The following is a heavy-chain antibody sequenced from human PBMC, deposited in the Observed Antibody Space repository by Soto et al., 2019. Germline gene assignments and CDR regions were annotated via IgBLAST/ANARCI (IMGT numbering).Heavy chain of an antibody. CDR2: ISTSSSYT. V-gene: IGHV3-11*03. CDR3: ARLRLTGYFDY. CDR1: GLTFSTYA. J-gene: IGHJ4*02. Sequence: GGSLRLSCAASGLTFSTYAMTWVRQAPGKGLEWLSYISTSSSYTNYADSVKGRFTISRDNAMNSLYLQMNSLRAEDTAVYYCARLRLTGYFDYWGQGTLVTVSS.